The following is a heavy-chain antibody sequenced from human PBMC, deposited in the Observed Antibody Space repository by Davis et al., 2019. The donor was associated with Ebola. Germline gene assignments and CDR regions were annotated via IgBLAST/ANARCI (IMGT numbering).Heavy chain of an antibody. Sequence: AASVTVSCKASGYSFTSYYMHWVRQAPGQGLEWMGRINPYSGGASFAQKFQGRVTMTRDTSITTANMELSRLRSDDTAVYYCARLSFGEVGFDFWGQGTLVTVSS. V-gene: IGHV1-2*06. J-gene: IGHJ4*02. CDR3: ARLSFGEVGFDF. CDR2: INPYSGGA. D-gene: IGHD3-10*01. CDR1: GYSFTSYY.